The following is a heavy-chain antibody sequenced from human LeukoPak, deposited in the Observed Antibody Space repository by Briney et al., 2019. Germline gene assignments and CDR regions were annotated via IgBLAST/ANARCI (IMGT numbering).Heavy chain of an antibody. CDR3: ARSYGDYGMTFDY. J-gene: IGHJ4*02. D-gene: IGHD4-17*01. CDR2: IYTSGST. Sequence: SQTLSLTCTVSGGSISSGSYYWSWIRQSAGKGLEWIGRIYTSGSTNYNPSLKSRVTISVDTSKNQFSLKLSSVTAADTAVYYCARSYGDYGMTFDYWGQGTLVTVSS. V-gene: IGHV4-61*02. CDR1: GGSISSGSYY.